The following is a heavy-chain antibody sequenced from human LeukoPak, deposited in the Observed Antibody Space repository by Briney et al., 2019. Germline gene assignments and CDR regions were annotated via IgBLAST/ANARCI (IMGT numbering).Heavy chain of an antibody. V-gene: IGHV3-21*01. CDR2: IDSSSSYI. Sequence: PGGSLRLFCAASGFTFSSYSINCVRQAPGKGPEWVSSIDSSSSYIYYADSVKDRFTIYRDNAKNTLLPQMNSLRDEDTAVYYCARPGITGTMGYGAFDIWGQGTRVTVSS. J-gene: IGHJ3*02. D-gene: IGHD1-7*01. CDR1: GFTFSSYS. CDR3: ARPGITGTMGYGAFDI.